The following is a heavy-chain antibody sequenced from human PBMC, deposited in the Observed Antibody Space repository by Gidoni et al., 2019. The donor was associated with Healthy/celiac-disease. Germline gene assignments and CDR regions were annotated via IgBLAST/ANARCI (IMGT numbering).Heavy chain of an antibody. CDR3: ARDRESRRSSGWHPRWYFDL. V-gene: IGHV3-30*04. Sequence: QVQLVESVGGVVQPGRSMRLSCADSGFTFSGYAMHWVRQAPGKGLEWVAVISYDGSNKYYADSVKGRFTISRDNSKNTLYLQMNSLRAEDTAVYYCARDRESRRSSGWHPRWYFDLWGRGTLVTVSS. CDR2: ISYDGSNK. CDR1: GFTFSGYA. J-gene: IGHJ2*01. D-gene: IGHD6-19*01.